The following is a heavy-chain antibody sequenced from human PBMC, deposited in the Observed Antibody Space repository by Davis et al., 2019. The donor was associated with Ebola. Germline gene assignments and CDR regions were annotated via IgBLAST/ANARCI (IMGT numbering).Heavy chain of an antibody. D-gene: IGHD1-26*01. CDR2: ISAYNGNT. J-gene: IGHJ6*02. CDR3: ARELSGGYLYYYYGMDV. V-gene: IGHV1-18*01. CDR1: GYTFTSYG. Sequence: AASVKVSCKASGYTFTSYGISWVRQAPGQGLEWMGWISAYNGNTNYAQKLQGRVTMTTDTSTSTVYMELSSLRSEDTAVYYSARELSGGYLYYYYGMDVWGQGTTVTVSS.